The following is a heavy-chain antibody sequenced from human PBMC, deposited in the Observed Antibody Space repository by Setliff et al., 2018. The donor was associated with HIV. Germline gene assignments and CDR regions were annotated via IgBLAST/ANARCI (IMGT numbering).Heavy chain of an antibody. V-gene: IGHV7-4-1*02. D-gene: IGHD4-17*01. CDR1: GYILTTHA. J-gene: IGHJ4*02. Sequence: GASVKVSCKASGYILTTHAMHWLRQAPGQGLEWMGWIDTNTGNPTYAQGFTGRFVFSLDTSVGTAFLQISTLKAEDTAVYYCARLSPYGDYLLFQYWGQGTQVTVSS. CDR3: ARLSPYGDYLLFQY. CDR2: IDTNTGNP.